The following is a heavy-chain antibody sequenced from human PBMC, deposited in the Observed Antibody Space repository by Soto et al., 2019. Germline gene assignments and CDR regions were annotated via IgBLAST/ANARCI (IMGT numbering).Heavy chain of an antibody. CDR2: ISSSSSTI. CDR1: GFTFSSYS. D-gene: IGHD3-9*01. V-gene: IGHV3-48*01. Sequence: GESLKISCAASGFTFSSYSMNWVRQAPGKGLEWVSYISSSSSTIYYADSVKGRFTISRDNAKNSLYLQMNSLRAEDTAVYYCARDALHYDILTGYYIRFGIPAKEFDYWGQGTLVTVSS. J-gene: IGHJ4*02. CDR3: ARDALHYDILTGYYIRFGIPAKEFDY.